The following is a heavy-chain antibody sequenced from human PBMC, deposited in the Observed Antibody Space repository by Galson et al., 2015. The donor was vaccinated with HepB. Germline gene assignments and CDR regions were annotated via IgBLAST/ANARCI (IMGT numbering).Heavy chain of an antibody. Sequence: CAISGDSVSSDSAVWNWIRQSPSRGFEWLGRTYYRSNWRKDYAPFVRSRMTINADISRNQISLQLSSVTPEDTAIYYCAYGVDVWGQGTTVTVSS. CDR1: GDSVSSDSAV. CDR2: TYYRSNWRK. J-gene: IGHJ6*02. V-gene: IGHV6-1*01. CDR3: AYGVDV.